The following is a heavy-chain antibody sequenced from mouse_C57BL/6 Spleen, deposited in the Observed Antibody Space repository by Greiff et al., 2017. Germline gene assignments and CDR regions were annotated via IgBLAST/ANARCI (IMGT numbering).Heavy chain of an antibody. J-gene: IGHJ2*01. V-gene: IGHV1-18*01. CDR1: GYTFPDYN. CDR3: ARPCMVRDYFDY. D-gene: IGHD2-10*02. Sequence: EVQLQQSGPELVKPGASVKIPCKASGYTFPDYNMDWVKQSHGKSLEWIGDINPNNGGTIYNQTFKGKATLTVDKSSSTAYMELRSLTSEDTAGYYCARPCMVRDYFDYWGQGTTLTVSS. CDR2: INPNNGGT.